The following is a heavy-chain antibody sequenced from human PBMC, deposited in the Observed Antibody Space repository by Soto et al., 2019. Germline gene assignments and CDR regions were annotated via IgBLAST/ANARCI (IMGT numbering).Heavy chain of an antibody. D-gene: IGHD2-2*01. V-gene: IGHV3-7*01. J-gene: IGHJ4*02. CDR1: GFTFSTYW. CDR2: IKEDGSEV. Sequence: GGSLRLSCAASGFTFSTYWMDWVRQAPGKGLEWVANIKEDGSEVHYLDSVKGRFTISRDNGKSSLYLQMSSLEVDDTAVYYCASALAPAGNFWGRGTLVTVSS. CDR3: ASALAPAGNF.